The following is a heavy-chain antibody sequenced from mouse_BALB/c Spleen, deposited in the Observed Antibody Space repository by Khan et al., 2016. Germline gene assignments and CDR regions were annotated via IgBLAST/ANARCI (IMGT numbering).Heavy chain of an antibody. J-gene: IGHJ4*01. D-gene: IGHD2-12*01. Sequence: EVQLQEPGPSLVKPSQTLSLTCSVTGDSITSGYWNWIRKFPGNKLEYMGYISYSGGTYNNPSLKSRISITRDTSKNQYYLQLNSVTTEDTGSYYCSRYDGSSYVGGMDVWGQRLSVTVSS. V-gene: IGHV3-8*02. CDR3: SRYDGSSYVGGMDV. CDR1: GDSITSGY. CDR2: ISYSGGT.